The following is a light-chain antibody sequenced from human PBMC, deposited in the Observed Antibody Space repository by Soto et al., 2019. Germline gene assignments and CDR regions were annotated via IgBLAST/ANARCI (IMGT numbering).Light chain of an antibody. V-gene: IGLV3-21*02. CDR2: DDS. J-gene: IGLJ1*01. CDR3: QLWDTISDRYV. CDR1: RVGTES. Sequence: SYEPTQPPSVSVAPGQTARITCGGGRVGTESVHWYQQKPGQAPVLVVYDDSNRPSGIPERFSGSNSANTATLTITRVAAGDEADYYCQLWDTISDRYVFGTGTKVTVL.